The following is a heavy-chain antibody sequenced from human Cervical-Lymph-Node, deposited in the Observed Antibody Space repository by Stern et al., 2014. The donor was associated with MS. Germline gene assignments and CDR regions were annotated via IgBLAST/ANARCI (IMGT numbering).Heavy chain of an antibody. CDR2: INPNTGGT. V-gene: IGHV1-2*02. J-gene: IGHJ6*02. CDR1: GYIFTGYY. CDR3: ARDQRGITIFGVVTDYYYLGMDV. D-gene: IGHD3-3*01. Sequence: QVQLGQYGAEVKKPGASVKVSFKTSGYIFTGYYIHWVRHAPGTWLEWMAWINPNTGGTKYAQKFQGRVTMSRYTSISTAYVELSSLTSDDTAVYYCARDQRGITIFGVVTDYYYLGMDVWGQGTTVTVSS.